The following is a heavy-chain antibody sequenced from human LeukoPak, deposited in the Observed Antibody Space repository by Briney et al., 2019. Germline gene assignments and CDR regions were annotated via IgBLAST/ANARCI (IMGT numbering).Heavy chain of an antibody. J-gene: IGHJ4*02. CDR3: ARDLSGGGLDY. Sequence: GGSLRLSCAASGFTFNSYTIHWVRQAPGKGLECVAVISYDGNNEHYADSVKGRFTISRDNSKNTLYLQVNSLRAEDSAVYYCARDLSGGGLDYWGQGTLVTVSS. CDR2: ISYDGNNE. D-gene: IGHD3-16*01. V-gene: IGHV3-30-3*01. CDR1: GFTFNSYT.